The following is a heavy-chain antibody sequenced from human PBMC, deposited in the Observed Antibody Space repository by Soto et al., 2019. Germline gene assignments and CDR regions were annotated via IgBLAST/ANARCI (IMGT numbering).Heavy chain of an antibody. CDR2: IYYSGST. Sequence: SETLSLTCTVSGGSISSYYWSWIRQPPGKGLEWIGHIYYSGSTNYNPSLKSRVTISVDTSKNQFSLKLSSVTAADTAVYYCARVEGTYYYDSRLRYYFDYWGQGTLVTV. CDR3: ARVEGTYYYDSRLRYYFDY. V-gene: IGHV4-59*01. D-gene: IGHD3-22*01. J-gene: IGHJ4*02. CDR1: GGSISSYY.